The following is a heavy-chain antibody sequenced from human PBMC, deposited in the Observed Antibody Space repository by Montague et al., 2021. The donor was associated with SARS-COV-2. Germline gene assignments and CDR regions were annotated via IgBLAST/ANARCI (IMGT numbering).Heavy chain of an antibody. CDR1: GHSIWSSDC. J-gene: IGHJ4*02. CDR3: ARAQNTISGILIPPDYFAP. CDR2: IYHSGST. D-gene: IGHD3-3*01. V-gene: IGHV4-4*02. Sequence: SETLSLTCTVSGHSIWSSDCWTWVRQPPGKGLEWIGEIYHSGSTTYNPSLKSRVTISVDKSKNQFSLTLTSLTAADTAVYYCARAQNTISGILIPPDYFAPWGQGTLVTVSS.